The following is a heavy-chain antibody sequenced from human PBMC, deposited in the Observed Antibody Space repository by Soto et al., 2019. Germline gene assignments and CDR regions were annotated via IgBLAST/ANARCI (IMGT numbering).Heavy chain of an antibody. V-gene: IGHV3-9*01. CDR3: VKVSYSSLTTLGSAFDV. J-gene: IGHJ3*01. Sequence: QLVESGGGLVQPGRSLRLSCAASGFTFDDYAMHWVRQAPGKGLEWVSGISWSGDNMAYADSVKGRFITSRDNVKNSVYLQMTSLRVEDTALYHCVKVSYSSLTTLGSAFDVWGQGTMVTVS. CDR2: ISWSGDNM. D-gene: IGHD4-4*01. CDR1: GFTFDDYA.